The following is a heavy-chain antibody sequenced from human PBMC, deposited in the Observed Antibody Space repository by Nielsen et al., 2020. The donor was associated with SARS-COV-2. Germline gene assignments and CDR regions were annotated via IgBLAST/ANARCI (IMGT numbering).Heavy chain of an antibody. Sequence: GESLKISCAASGFTFSTYSMTWVRQAPGKGLEWVSSISSSGTYIYYADSVKGRFTISRDNARHSLYLQMNNLRAEDTALYYCARDQGYTGYDPHAYWGQGTLVTVSS. CDR1: GFTFSTYS. CDR3: ARDQGYTGYDPHAY. J-gene: IGHJ4*02. CDR2: ISSSGTYI. V-gene: IGHV3-21*01. D-gene: IGHD5-12*01.